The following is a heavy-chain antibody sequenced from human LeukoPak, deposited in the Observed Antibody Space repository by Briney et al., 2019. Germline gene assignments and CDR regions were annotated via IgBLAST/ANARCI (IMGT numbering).Heavy chain of an antibody. D-gene: IGHD4-23*01. CDR2: ISYDGSNK. CDR1: GFTFSSYA. CDR3: AREDYRGNGYFDY. Sequence: GGSLRLSCVASGFTFSSYAMHWVRQAPGKGLEWVAVISYDGSNKYYADSVKGRFTISRDNSKNTLYLQMNSLRAEDTAVYYCAREDYRGNGYFDYWGQGTLVTVSS. J-gene: IGHJ4*02. V-gene: IGHV3-30*04.